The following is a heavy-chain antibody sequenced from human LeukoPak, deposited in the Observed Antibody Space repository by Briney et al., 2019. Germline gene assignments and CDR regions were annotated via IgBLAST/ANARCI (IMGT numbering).Heavy chain of an antibody. CDR1: GFTFSSFG. Sequence: GGSLRLSCVASGFTFSSFGMTWVRQTPGNGLEWVSSISGGGDNTYYADSVKGRSTISRDNSKNTLYLQMNSLRVEDTAIYYCARSGYTSGTGKFDNWDQGTLLTVSS. CDR3: ARSGYTSGTGKFDN. D-gene: IGHD6-19*01. V-gene: IGHV3-23*01. J-gene: IGHJ4*02. CDR2: ISGGGDNT.